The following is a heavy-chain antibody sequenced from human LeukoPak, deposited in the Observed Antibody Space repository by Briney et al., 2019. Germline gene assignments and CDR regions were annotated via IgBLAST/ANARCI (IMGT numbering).Heavy chain of an antibody. V-gene: IGHV4-34*01. CDR3: ASPWYCSSTSCYNYYGMDV. D-gene: IGHD2-2*02. Sequence: SETLSLTCAVYGGSFSGYYWSWIRQPPGKGLEWIGEINHSGSTNYNPSLKSRVTISADTSKNQFSLKLSSVAAADTAVYYCASPWYCSSTSCYNYYGMDVWGQGTTVTVSS. CDR1: GGSFSGYY. CDR2: INHSGST. J-gene: IGHJ6*02.